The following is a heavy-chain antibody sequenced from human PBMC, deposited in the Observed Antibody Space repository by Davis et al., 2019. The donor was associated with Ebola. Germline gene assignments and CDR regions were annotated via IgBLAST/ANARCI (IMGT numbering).Heavy chain of an antibody. CDR1: GFTFSSYG. Sequence: GESLKISCAASGFTFSSYGMHWVRQAPGKGLEWVAVISYDGSNKYYADSVKGRFTISRDNSKNTLYLQMNSLRAEDTAVYYCAKEQFLNYWGQGTLVTVSS. V-gene: IGHV3-30*18. CDR2: ISYDGSNK. CDR3: AKEQFLNY. D-gene: IGHD4-11*01. J-gene: IGHJ4*02.